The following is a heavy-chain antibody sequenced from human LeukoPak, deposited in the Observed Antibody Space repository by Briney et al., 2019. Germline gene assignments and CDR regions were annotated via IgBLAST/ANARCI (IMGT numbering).Heavy chain of an antibody. CDR3: ASTHAGRYYTTFDS. CDR2: VYYTGRT. V-gene: IGHV4-39*01. J-gene: IGHJ4*02. D-gene: IGHD1-26*01. CDR1: GDSISSASSY. Sequence: TSETLSLTCTVSGDSISSASSYWAWVRQPPGKGLEWIGAVYYTGRTYNNPSLKSRISISIDTSSNQFSLKVASVSAADTAVYYCASTHAGRYYTTFDSWGQGTLVTVSS.